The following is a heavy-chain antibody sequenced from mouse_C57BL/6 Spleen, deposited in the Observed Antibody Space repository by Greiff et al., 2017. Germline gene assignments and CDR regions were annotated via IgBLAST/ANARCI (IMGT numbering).Heavy chain of an antibody. D-gene: IGHD3-1*01. CDR3: ARFSVLRDFDV. CDR2: INPGSGGT. CDR1: GYAFTNYL. J-gene: IGHJ1*03. Sequence: QVQLKESGAELVRPGTSVKVSCKASGYAFTNYLIEWVKQRPGQGLEWIGVINPGSGGTNYNEKFKGKATLTADKSSSTAYMQLSSLTSEDSAVYFCARFSVLRDFDVWGTGTTVTVSS. V-gene: IGHV1-54*01.